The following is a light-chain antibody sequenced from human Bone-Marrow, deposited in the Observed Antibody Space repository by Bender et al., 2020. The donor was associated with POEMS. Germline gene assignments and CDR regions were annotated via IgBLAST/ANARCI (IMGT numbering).Light chain of an antibody. J-gene: IGLJ1*01. Sequence: QSMLTQPPSVSGAPGQRVTISCTGSSSNIGAGYDVYWYQQLPGTAPKLLIYGNTNRPSGVPDRFSASKSGTSASLAITGLQAEDEADYYCLSYDSSLSEAVFGAGTKVTVL. V-gene: IGLV1-40*01. CDR2: GNT. CDR1: SSNIGAGYD. CDR3: LSYDSSLSEAV.